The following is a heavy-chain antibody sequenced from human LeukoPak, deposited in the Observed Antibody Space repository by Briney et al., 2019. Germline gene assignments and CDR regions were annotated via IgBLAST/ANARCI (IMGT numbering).Heavy chain of an antibody. CDR3: ARDVGVGAFDI. D-gene: IGHD3-3*01. J-gene: IGHJ3*02. V-gene: IGHV3-7*01. CDR2: IKQDGSDI. CDR1: GFTFSNYW. Sequence: GGSLRLSCAASGFTFSNYWMSWVRQAPGKGLEWVANIKQDGSDIYYVDSVKGRFTISRDNAKNSLYLQMNSLRAEDTAVCYCARDVGVGAFDIWGQGTMVTVSS.